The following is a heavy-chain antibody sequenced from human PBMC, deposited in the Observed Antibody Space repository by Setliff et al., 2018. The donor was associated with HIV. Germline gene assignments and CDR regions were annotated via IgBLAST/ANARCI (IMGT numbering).Heavy chain of an antibody. Sequence: PGGSLRLSCAASGFTFSAYAMNWVRQAPGRGLEWVAAINGGHSVTTYYADSVKDRFTISRDNAKNTLYLQMNSLRAEDTGVYYCHSGYDTEEQSYFDYWGQGALVTVSS. D-gene: IGHD5-12*01. J-gene: IGHJ4*02. V-gene: IGHV3-23*01. CDR3: HSGYDTEEQSYFDY. CDR1: GFTFSAYA. CDR2: INGGHSVTT.